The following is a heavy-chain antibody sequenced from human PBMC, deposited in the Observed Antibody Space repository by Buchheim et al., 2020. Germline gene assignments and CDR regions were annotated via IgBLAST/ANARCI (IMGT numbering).Heavy chain of an antibody. J-gene: IGHJ3*02. CDR2: IWYDGSNK. CDR3: ARDAGGTIDAFDI. V-gene: IGHV3-33*01. D-gene: IGHD6-13*01. Sequence: QVQLVESGGGVVQPGRSLRLSCAASGFTFSSYGMHWVRQAPGKGLGWVAVIWYDGSNKYYADSVKGRFTISRDNSKNTLYLQMNSLRAEDTAVYYCARDAGGTIDAFDIWGQGT. CDR1: GFTFSSYG.